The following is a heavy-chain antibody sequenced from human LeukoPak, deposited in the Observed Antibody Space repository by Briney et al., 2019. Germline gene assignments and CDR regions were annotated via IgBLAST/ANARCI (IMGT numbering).Heavy chain of an antibody. CDR1: GFTFDDYA. J-gene: IGHJ6*02. V-gene: IGHV3-9*01. CDR3: ARDDRQGYYGSGSGYPAGDYYYYYGMDV. CDR2: ISWNSGSI. D-gene: IGHD3-10*01. Sequence: GGSLRLSCAASGFTFDDYAMPWVRRAPGKGLEWVSGISWNSGSIGYADSVKGRFTISRDNAKNSLYLQMNSLRSEDTAVYYCARDDRQGYYGSGSGYPAGDYYYYYGMDVWGQGTTVTVSS.